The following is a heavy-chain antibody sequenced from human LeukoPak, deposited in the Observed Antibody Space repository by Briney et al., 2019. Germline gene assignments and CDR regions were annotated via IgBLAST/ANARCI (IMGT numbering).Heavy chain of an antibody. D-gene: IGHD6-19*01. Sequence: GGSLRLSCAASGFTFDDYAMHWVRQAPGKGLEWVSGISWNSGSIGYADSVKGRFTISRDNAKNSLYLQMNSLRAEDMALYYCAKDRRSGWYGGAFDIWGQGTMVTVSS. V-gene: IGHV3-9*03. CDR1: GFTFDDYA. J-gene: IGHJ3*02. CDR3: AKDRRSGWYGGAFDI. CDR2: ISWNSGSI.